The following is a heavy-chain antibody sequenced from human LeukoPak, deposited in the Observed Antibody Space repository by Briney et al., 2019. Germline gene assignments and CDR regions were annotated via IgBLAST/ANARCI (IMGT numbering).Heavy chain of an antibody. J-gene: IGHJ4*02. CDR2: ISGSGGST. V-gene: IGHV3-23*01. CDR1: GFTFSSYA. D-gene: IGHD3-3*01. Sequence: GGSLRLSCAASGFTFSSYAMSWVRQAPGKGLEWVSAISGSGGSTYYADSVKGRFTISRDNSKNTLYLQMNSLRAEDTAVYYCAKDKLMNDFWLRGFDYWGQGTLVTVSS. CDR3: AKDKLMNDFWLRGFDY.